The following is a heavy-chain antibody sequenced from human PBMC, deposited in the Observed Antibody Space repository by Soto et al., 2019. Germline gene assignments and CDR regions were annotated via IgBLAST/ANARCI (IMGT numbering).Heavy chain of an antibody. D-gene: IGHD3-22*01. CDR1: GYTFTSYG. CDR3: ARALYYYDNSGLAY. J-gene: IGHJ4*02. CDR2: MNLYRGDA. Sequence: QVRLEQSGPEVKKTGASVKVSCKASGYTFTSYGISWVRQAPGQGLECMGWMNLYRGDANYAQRFKDRVTMTRATATNPVYMEMRSLRSDDTAVYYCARALYYYDNSGLAYWGQGTLVTVSS. V-gene: IGHV1-18*01.